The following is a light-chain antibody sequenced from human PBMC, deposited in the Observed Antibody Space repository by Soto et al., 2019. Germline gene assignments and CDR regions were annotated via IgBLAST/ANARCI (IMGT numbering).Light chain of an antibody. V-gene: IGKV1-5*03. Sequence: DIQMTQSPSTLPASVGDRVTMTCRASQSISNWLAWYQQKPGKAPQLLIYKASILERGVSSRFSGSGSGTEFTLTISSLQPDDFATYYCQQYNSYLWTFGQGTKVEVK. CDR3: QQYNSYLWT. J-gene: IGKJ1*01. CDR2: KAS. CDR1: QSISNW.